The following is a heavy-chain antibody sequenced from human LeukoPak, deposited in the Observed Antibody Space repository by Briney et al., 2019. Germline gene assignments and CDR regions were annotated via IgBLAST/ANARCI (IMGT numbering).Heavy chain of an antibody. CDR3: ARDLGIAARRGYMTNWFDP. D-gene: IGHD6-6*01. J-gene: IGHJ5*02. Sequence: GASVKVSCKASGYTFTSYDINWERQATGQGLEWMGWMNPNSGNTGYAQKFQGRVTMTRNTSISTAYMELSSLRSEDTAVYYCARDLGIAARRGYMTNWFDPWAQGTLVTVSS. V-gene: IGHV1-8*01. CDR2: MNPNSGNT. CDR1: GYTFTSYD.